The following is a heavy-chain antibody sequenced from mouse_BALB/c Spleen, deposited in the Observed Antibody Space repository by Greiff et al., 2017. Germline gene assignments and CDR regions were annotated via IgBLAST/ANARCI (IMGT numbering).Heavy chain of an antibody. Sequence: EVQLVESGGGLVKPGGSLKLSCAASGFTFSSYTMSWVRQTPEKRLEWAATISSGGSYTYYPDSVKGRFTISRDNAKNTLYLQMSSLKSEDTAMYYCTRGDYYWGQGTTLTVSS. CDR1: GFTFSSYT. V-gene: IGHV5-6-4*01. J-gene: IGHJ2*01. D-gene: IGHD1-1*02. CDR2: ISSGGSYT. CDR3: TRGDYY.